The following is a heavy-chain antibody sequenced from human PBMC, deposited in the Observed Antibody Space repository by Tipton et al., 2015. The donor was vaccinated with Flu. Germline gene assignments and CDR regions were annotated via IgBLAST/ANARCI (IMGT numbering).Heavy chain of an antibody. D-gene: IGHD3-3*01. V-gene: IGHV4-59*01. Sequence: TLSLTCNVSGGSISTYYRTWIRQSPGKGLEWLGYIYYSGTTSYNPSLKNRLTISGDTARNQFSLRLTSVTADDTAVYLCATPTILGVVAFDLWGRGILVTVSS. CDR3: ATPTILGVVAFDL. CDR2: IYYSGTT. J-gene: IGHJ2*01. CDR1: GGSISTYY.